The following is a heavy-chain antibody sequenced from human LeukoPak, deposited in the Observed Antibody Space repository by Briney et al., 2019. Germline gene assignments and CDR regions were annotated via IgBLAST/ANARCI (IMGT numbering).Heavy chain of an antibody. Sequence: SVKVSCKASGGTFSSYAISWVRQAPGQGLEWMGWISAYNGNTNYAQKLQGRVTMTTDTSTSTAYMELRSLRSDDTAVYYCAREGPYYDFWSGYDYWGQGTLVTVSS. D-gene: IGHD3-3*01. CDR2: ISAYNGNT. CDR1: GGTFSSYA. J-gene: IGHJ4*02. CDR3: AREGPYYDFWSGYDY. V-gene: IGHV1-18*01.